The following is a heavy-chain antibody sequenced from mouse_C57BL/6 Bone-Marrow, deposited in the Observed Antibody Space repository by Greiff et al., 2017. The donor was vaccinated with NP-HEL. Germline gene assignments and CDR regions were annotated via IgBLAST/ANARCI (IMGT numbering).Heavy chain of an antibody. CDR3: AREGKGYFDV. Sequence: EVKLVESGGGLVQPGGSLKLSCAASGFTFSDYYMYWVRQTPEKRLEWVAYISNGGGSTYYPDTVKGRFTISRDNAKSTLYLQMSRLKSEDTAMYYCAREGKGYFDVWGTGTTVTVTS. CDR1: GFTFSDYY. CDR2: ISNGGGST. J-gene: IGHJ1*03. V-gene: IGHV5-12*01. D-gene: IGHD3-3*01.